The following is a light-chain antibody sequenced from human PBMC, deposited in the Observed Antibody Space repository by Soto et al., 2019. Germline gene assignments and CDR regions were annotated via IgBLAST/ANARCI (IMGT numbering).Light chain of an antibody. Sequence: EIVMTQSPATVSVSPGERATLSCRASQTVSSNYLAWCQQRPGQAPRLLIYGASNRATGIPARFSGSGSGTEFTVTISSLQPEDFAVYYCQQYSNWPLTFGQGTKVDIK. J-gene: IGKJ1*01. V-gene: IGKV3D-15*01. CDR3: QQYSNWPLT. CDR2: GAS. CDR1: QTVSSN.